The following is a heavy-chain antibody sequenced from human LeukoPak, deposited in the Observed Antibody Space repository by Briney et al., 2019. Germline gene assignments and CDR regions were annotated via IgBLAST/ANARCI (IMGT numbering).Heavy chain of an antibody. CDR2: ISGSGGST. D-gene: IGHD4-17*01. Sequence: PGGSLRLSCAASGFTFSSYAMSWVRQAPGKGLEWVSAISGSGGSTYYADSVKGRFTISRDNAKNSLYLQMKSLRAEDTAVYYCAREGTVTPYNFDHWGQGILVTVSS. CDR1: GFTFSSYA. CDR3: AREGTVTPYNFDH. J-gene: IGHJ4*02. V-gene: IGHV3-23*01.